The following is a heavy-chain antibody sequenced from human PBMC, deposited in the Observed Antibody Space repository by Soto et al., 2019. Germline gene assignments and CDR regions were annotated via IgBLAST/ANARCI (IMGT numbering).Heavy chain of an antibody. CDR2: ISRSGGTA. V-gene: IGHV3-23*01. CDR3: ATDTNFRVWDSSRYLFDP. J-gene: IGHJ5*02. CDR1: QVSLSRTG. Sequence: GSLRLCCAASQVSLSRTGMRRVRYAQGKRLEWVSGISRSGGTAYYADSVKGRFTISKDNSTNTLYLQMNSLRAEDTAVYYCATDTNFRVWDSSRYLFDPWGRGA. D-gene: IGHD1-26*01.